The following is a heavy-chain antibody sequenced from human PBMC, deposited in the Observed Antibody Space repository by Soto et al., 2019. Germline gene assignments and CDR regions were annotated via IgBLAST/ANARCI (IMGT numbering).Heavy chain of an antibody. J-gene: IGHJ6*02. CDR2: IWYDGSNK. D-gene: IGHD2-15*01. CDR3: ASQWKGIWPNHYYGMDV. V-gene: IGHV3-33*01. Sequence: LRLSCAASGFTFSSYGMHWVRQAPGKGLEWVAVIWYDGSNKYYADSVKGRFTISRDNSKNTLYLQMNSLRAEDTAVYYCASQWKGIWPNHYYGMDVWGQGTTVTVSS. CDR1: GFTFSSYG.